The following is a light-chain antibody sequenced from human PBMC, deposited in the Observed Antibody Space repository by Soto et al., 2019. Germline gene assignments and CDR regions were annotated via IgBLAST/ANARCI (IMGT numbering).Light chain of an antibody. CDR1: QDISNY. CDR2: AAS. Sequence: DIQMTQSPSSLSASVGDRVTITCQASQDISNYLNWYQQKPGKAPTLLIYAASTLQSGVPSRISGSGSGTDFTLTISRLQPDDFATYFCHSRAFGQGTRLEIK. J-gene: IGKJ5*01. CDR3: HSRA. V-gene: IGKV1-39*01.